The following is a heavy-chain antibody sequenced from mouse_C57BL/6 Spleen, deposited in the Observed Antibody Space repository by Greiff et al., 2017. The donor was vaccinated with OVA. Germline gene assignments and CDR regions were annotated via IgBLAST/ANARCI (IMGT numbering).Heavy chain of an antibody. CDR1: GYTFTSYW. CDR3: AGGYDYEFAY. V-gene: IGHV1-64*01. J-gene: IGHJ3*01. Sequence: VQLQQPGAELVKPGASVKLSCKASGYTFTSYWMHWVKQRPGQGLEWIGMIHPNSGSTNYNEKFKSKATLTVYKSSSTAYMELRSLTSEDSAVYYCAGGYDYEFAYWGQGTLVTVSA. CDR2: IHPNSGST. D-gene: IGHD2-4*01.